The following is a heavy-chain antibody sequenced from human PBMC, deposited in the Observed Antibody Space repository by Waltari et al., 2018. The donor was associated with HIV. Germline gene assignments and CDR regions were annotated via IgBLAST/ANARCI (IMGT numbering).Heavy chain of an antibody. CDR3: ASNDRPVYFFDY. CDR1: GESLTPLT. Sequence: QVVLLESGAEVKHAGGSVKVSCKVAGESLTPLTMHWVRQAPGKGLEWMGGFDPEGDETIYAQKFQGRLSMTEDTSTDTAYMELRGLRSDDTAVYYCASNDRPVYFFDYWSHGTLVTVSS. J-gene: IGHJ4*01. V-gene: IGHV1-24*01. CDR2: FDPEGDET. D-gene: IGHD3-9*01.